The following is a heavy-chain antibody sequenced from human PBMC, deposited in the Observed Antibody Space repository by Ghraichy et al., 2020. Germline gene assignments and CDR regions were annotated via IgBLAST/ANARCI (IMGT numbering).Heavy chain of an antibody. Sequence: SETLSLTCTVSGGSVSSGSYYWSWIRQPPGKGLEWIGYIYNSGSTNYNPSLKSRVTISIDTSKNQFSLKLSSVTAADTAVYYCARDWGQQLVYFDLWGRGTVVTVSS. CDR3: ARDWGQQLVYFDL. CDR2: IYNSGST. J-gene: IGHJ2*01. V-gene: IGHV4-61*01. CDR1: GGSVSSGSYY. D-gene: IGHD6-13*01.